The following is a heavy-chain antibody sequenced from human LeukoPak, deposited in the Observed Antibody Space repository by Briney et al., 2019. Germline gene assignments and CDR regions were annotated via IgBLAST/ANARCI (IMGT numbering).Heavy chain of an antibody. CDR3: AREWSGFGELPGN. J-gene: IGHJ4*02. D-gene: IGHD3-10*01. CDR2: INSDGSST. CDR1: GFTFSSYW. V-gene: IGHV3-74*01. Sequence: GGSLRLSCAASGFTFSSYWMHWVRQAPGKGLVWVSRINSDGSSTTYADSVKGRFTTSRDNAKNTLYLQMNSLRADDTAVYYCAREWSGFGELPGNWGQGTLVTVS.